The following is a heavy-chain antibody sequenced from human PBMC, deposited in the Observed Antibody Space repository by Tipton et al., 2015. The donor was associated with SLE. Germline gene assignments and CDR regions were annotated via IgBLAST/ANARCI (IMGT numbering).Heavy chain of an antibody. CDR1: GGSISSYY. J-gene: IGHJ4*02. V-gene: IGHV4-59*01. CDR3: ARERQGYGSEPFFDY. D-gene: IGHD3-10*01. CDR2: IYYSGST. Sequence: LRLSCTVSGGSISSYYWSWIRQPPGKGLEWIGYIYYSGSTNYNPSLKSRVTISVETSKNQFSLKLSSVTAADTAVYYCARERQGYGSEPFFDYWGQGTLVTVSS.